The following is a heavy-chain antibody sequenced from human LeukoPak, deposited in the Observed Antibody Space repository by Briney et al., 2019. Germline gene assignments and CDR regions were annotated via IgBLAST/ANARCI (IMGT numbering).Heavy chain of an antibody. CDR2: ISGSGDST. J-gene: IGHJ4*02. Sequence: SGGSLRLSCAVSGFTFSSYAMGWVRQAPGKGLEWVSSISGSGDSTYYAGSVKGRFTISRDNSKNTLYLQMNSLRAEDTAVYYCAKDPSDSSSYWGQGTLVTVSS. CDR1: GFTFSSYA. CDR3: AKDPSDSSSY. D-gene: IGHD6-6*01. V-gene: IGHV3-23*01.